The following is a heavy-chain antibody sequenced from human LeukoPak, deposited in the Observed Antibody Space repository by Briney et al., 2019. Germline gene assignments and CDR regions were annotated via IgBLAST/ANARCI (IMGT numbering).Heavy chain of an antibody. CDR1: GGSISSSSYY. J-gene: IGHJ4*02. CDR2: IYYSGST. D-gene: IGHD3-3*02. CDR3: ARHSRIFGVIDY. Sequence: SETLSLTCTVSGGSISSSSYYWGWIRQPPGTGREWIGSIYYSGSTYYNPSLKSRVTISVDTSKNQFSLKLSSVTAADTAVYYCARHSRIFGVIDYWGQGTLVTVSS. V-gene: IGHV4-39*01.